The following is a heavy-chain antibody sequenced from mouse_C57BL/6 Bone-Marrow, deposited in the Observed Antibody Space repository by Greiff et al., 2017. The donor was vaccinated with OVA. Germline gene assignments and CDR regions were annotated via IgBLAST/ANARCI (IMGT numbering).Heavy chain of an antibody. CDR1: GFNIKDDY. CDR2: IDPENGDT. CDR3: TSYGNFDY. Sequence: LKESGAELVRPGASVKLSCTASGFNIKDDYMHWVKQRPEQGLEWIGWIDPENGDTEYASKFQGKATITADTSSNTAYLQLSSLTSEDTAVYYCTSYGNFDYWGQGTTLTVSS. V-gene: IGHV14-4*01. D-gene: IGHD2-1*01. J-gene: IGHJ2*01.